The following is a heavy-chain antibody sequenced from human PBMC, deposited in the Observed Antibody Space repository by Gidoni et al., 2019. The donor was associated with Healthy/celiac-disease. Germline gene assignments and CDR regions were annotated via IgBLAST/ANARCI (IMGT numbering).Heavy chain of an antibody. CDR3: ARAQRDYYYYGMDV. V-gene: IGHV3-21*01. Sequence: EVQLVESGGGLVKPGGSLRLSWAAAGLTFSSYSMNWVRQAPGKGLAWVSSISSSSSYLYYADSVKGRFTISRDNAKNSLYLQMNSLRAEDTAVYYCARAQRDYYYYGMDVWGQGTTVTVSS. CDR2: ISSSSSYL. CDR1: GLTFSSYS. J-gene: IGHJ6*02.